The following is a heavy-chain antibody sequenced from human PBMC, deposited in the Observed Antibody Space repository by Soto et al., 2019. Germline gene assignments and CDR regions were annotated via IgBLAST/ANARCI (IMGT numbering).Heavy chain of an antibody. J-gene: IGHJ6*02. V-gene: IGHV3-30*18. D-gene: IGHD3-10*01. CDR2: ISYDGSNK. Sequence: QVQLVESGGGVVQPGRSLRLSCAASGFTFSSYGMHWVRQAPGKGLEWVAVISYDGSNKYSADSVTGRFTISRDNSKNTLYLQMNSLRVEDTAVYYCAKDGANTIHYYYGMDVWGQGTTVTVSS. CDR1: GFTFSSYG. CDR3: AKDGANTIHYYYGMDV.